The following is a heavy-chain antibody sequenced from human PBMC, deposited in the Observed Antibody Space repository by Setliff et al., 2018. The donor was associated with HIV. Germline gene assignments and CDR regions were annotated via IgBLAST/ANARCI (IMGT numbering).Heavy chain of an antibody. Sequence: GESLKISCKGSGYSFTDYWIGWVRQTPGKGLEWMGIIQPGDSDTRYSPSFQGQVTISADKSINTAYLQWSGLTASDTAMYYCARAQFNTSPWVNSWGQGTLVTVSS. CDR1: GYSFTDYW. CDR2: IQPGDSDT. V-gene: IGHV5-51*01. J-gene: IGHJ5*02. D-gene: IGHD2-2*02. CDR3: ARAQFNTSPWVNS.